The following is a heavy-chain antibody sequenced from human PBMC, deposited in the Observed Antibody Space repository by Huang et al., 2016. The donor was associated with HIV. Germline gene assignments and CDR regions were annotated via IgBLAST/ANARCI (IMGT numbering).Heavy chain of an antibody. V-gene: IGHV4-39*01. CDR2: SYYSGST. Sequence: QLQLQESGPGLVKPSETLSLTCTVSGGSIRSDNYYWGWIRQPPGKGLAWIGSSYYSGSTYDNPSLKSRVTITVDTSKNQFSLKMRSVTAADTAVYYCARLPGSITMIRGVITDPYWGQGTLVTVSS. J-gene: IGHJ4*02. D-gene: IGHD3-10*01. CDR3: ARLPGSITMIRGVITDPY. CDR1: GGSIRSDNYY.